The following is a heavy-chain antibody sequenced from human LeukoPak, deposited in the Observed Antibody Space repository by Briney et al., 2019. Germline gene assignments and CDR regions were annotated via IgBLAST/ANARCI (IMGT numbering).Heavy chain of an antibody. CDR3: ASVGQYRGSFLDY. J-gene: IGHJ4*02. D-gene: IGHD1-26*01. CDR1: VYTFTGYY. V-gene: IGHV1-2*02. CDR2: INPNSGGT. Sequence: ASVKVSFKASVYTFTGYYMHWVRQSPGQRLEWMGGINPNSGGTNYAQKFQGRVTMNRATSISTAYMELSRLRSDDTDVYYCASVGQYRGSFLDYWGQGTLVTVSS.